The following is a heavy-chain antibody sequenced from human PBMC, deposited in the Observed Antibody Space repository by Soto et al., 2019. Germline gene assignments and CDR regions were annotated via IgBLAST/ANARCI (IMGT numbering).Heavy chain of an antibody. CDR3: TKDPDYGDYVPY. V-gene: IGHV3-23*01. J-gene: IGHJ4*02. Sequence: EVQLLESGGGLVQPGGSLRVSCAASGFTFSSYAMSWVRQAPGKGLEWVSGISGGGGYIYYADSVKGRFTISRDNSKSTLYLQMNSLRAEDTAIYYCTKDPDYGDYVPYWGQGTLVTVSS. D-gene: IGHD4-17*01. CDR2: ISGGGGYI. CDR1: GFTFSSYA.